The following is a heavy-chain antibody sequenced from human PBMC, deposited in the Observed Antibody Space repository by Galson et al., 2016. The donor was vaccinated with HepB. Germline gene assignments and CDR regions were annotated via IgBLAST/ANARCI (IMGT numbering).Heavy chain of an antibody. D-gene: IGHD2/OR15-2a*01. J-gene: IGHJ6*04. V-gene: IGHV4-34*01. Sequence: SETLSLTCAVYGGTLTDFYWSWSRQPPGQGLEWIGESNEDGRTRFNKSPKSRVTISVDSSKNQFSLRLTSVTAADTGFYYCARVNPLYARLSYGMDVWGKGTTVTVS. CDR1: GGTLTDFY. CDR2: SNEDGRT. CDR3: ARVNPLYARLSYGMDV.